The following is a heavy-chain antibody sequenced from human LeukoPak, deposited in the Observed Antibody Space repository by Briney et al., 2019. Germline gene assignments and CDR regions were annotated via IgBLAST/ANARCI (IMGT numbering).Heavy chain of an antibody. CDR1: GFTFSSYS. J-gene: IGHJ4*03. CDR3: ARASGYCSGRSCYSPHHFDD. CDR2: INSSSSYI. Sequence: GGSLRLSCAASGFTFSSYSMNWVRQAPGKGLEWVSSINSSSSYIYYADSVKGRFTISRDNAKTSLYVPMNSLRGENTAAYYWARASGYCSGRSCYSPHHFDDCGHGKLVSVSS. V-gene: IGHV3-21*01. D-gene: IGHD2-15*01.